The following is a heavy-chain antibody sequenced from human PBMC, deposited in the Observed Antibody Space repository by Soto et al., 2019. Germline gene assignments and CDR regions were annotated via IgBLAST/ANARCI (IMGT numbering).Heavy chain of an antibody. CDR2: IDAGNGKT. V-gene: IGHV1-3*01. Sequence: QVQRVQSGAEVKKPGASVKVSCKASGYIFNRYVMHWVRQAPGQRPEWMGWIDAGNGKTKYSEKFQGRVTITRDTSASTAYMELTTLRSEDTAVYYCARGRGGYDYWGQGTQVIVSS. J-gene: IGHJ4*02. CDR3: ARGRGGYDY. D-gene: IGHD6-19*01. CDR1: GYIFNRYV.